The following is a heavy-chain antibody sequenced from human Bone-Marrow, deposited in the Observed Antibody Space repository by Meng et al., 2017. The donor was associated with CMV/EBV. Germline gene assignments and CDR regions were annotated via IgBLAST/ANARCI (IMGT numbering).Heavy chain of an antibody. CDR1: GFTFSSYV. J-gene: IGHJ4*02. CDR2: IYSGGSRT. D-gene: IGHD4-17*01. Sequence: GGSLRLSCAASGFTFSSYVMSWVRQAPGKGLEWVSVIYSGGSRTYYADSVKGRFTISRDNSKNTLYLQMNSLRAEDTAVYYCAKVGDYGDDYYYFDYWGQGTLVTVSS. V-gene: IGHV3-23*03. CDR3: AKVGDYGDDYYYFDY.